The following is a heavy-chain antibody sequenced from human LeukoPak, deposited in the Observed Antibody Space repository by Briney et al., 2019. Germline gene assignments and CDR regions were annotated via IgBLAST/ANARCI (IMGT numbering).Heavy chain of an antibody. CDR1: GFTFSSYW. V-gene: IGHV3-7*01. Sequence: PGGSLRLSCAASGFTFSSYWMTWVRLAPGKGLEWVANIKEDGGEQYSVDSVKGRFTISRDNAKNSLYLQMNSLRAEDTAVYYCAREVYYYYYYMDVWGKGTTVTISS. J-gene: IGHJ6*03. CDR3: AREVYYYYYYMDV. CDR2: IKEDGGEQ.